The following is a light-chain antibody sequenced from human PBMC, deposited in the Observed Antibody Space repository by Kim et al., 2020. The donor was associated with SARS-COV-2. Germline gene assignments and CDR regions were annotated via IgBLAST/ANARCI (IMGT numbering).Light chain of an antibody. CDR1: ISDVGSYNL. CDR2: EVS. J-gene: IGLJ3*02. CDR3: CSYAGSSTLM. Sequence: QSALTQPASVSGSPGQSITISCTGTISDVGSYNLVSCYQHHPGKAPKLMIYEVSKRPSGGSNRFSGSKSGNTASLTISGLQAEDEADYYCCSYAGSSTLMFGGGTQLTVL. V-gene: IGLV2-23*02.